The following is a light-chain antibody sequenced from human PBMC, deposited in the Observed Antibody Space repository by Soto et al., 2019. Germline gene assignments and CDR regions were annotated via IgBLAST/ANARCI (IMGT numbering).Light chain of an antibody. Sequence: DIQMTQSPFTLSASVGVRVTITCRASQSINARLAWHQQKPGKAPKVLIYDASNLESGVPSRFSGSGSGREFTLTISSLQPDDFATYYCQQYNSYPWTFGQGTKVDIK. J-gene: IGKJ1*01. V-gene: IGKV1-5*01. CDR3: QQYNSYPWT. CDR2: DAS. CDR1: QSINAR.